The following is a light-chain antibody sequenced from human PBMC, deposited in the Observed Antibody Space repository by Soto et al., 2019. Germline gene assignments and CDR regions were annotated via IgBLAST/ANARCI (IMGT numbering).Light chain of an antibody. CDR2: DAS. CDR3: QHSYLLPIP. Sequence: RRTRSQTSLSASVGNRVTITCRASQSISTYLNWYQKKPGKAPNLLIYDASRLQSGVPSRFSGSGGGTDFTLSICSLQPEDFAPYCCQHSYLLPIPFAKGTLLEIK. J-gene: IGKJ5*01. V-gene: IGKV1-39*01. CDR1: QSISTY.